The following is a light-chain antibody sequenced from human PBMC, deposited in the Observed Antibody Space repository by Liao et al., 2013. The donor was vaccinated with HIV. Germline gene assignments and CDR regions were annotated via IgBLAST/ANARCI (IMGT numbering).Light chain of an antibody. CDR3: QVWDSSSDHHV. J-gene: IGLJ1*01. Sequence: SYVLTQPPSVSVAPGKTARITCGRNNIGSNSVHWYQQKPGLAPVVVIYYDSDRPSGIPERFSGSNSGNTATLTISRVEAGDEADYYCQVWDSSSDHHVFGTGTKVTVL. CDR2: YDS. CDR1: NIGSNS. V-gene: IGLV3-21*04.